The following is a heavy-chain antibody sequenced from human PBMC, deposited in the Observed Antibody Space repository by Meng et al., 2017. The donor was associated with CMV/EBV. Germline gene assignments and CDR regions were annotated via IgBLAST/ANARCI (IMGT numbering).Heavy chain of an antibody. CDR3: AKDSNFWSGYEPVY. D-gene: IGHD3-3*01. CDR2: ISGSGGST. J-gene: IGHJ4*02. Sequence: SGFTFSSYAMSWVRQAPGKGLEWVSAISGSGGSTYYADSVKGRFTISRDNSKNTLYLQMNSLRAGDTAVYYCAKDSNFWSGYEPVYWGQGTLVTVSS. CDR1: GFTFSSYA. V-gene: IGHV3-23*01.